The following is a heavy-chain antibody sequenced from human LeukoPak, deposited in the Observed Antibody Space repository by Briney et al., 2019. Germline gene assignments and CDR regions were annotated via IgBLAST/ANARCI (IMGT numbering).Heavy chain of an antibody. CDR3: ARADYGGPRYYMDV. J-gene: IGHJ6*03. D-gene: IGHD4-23*01. V-gene: IGHV1-69*05. Sequence: ASVKVSCKASGGTFSSYAIRWVRQAPGQGLEWMGGIIPIFGTANYAQKFQGRVTITTDESTSTAYMELSSLRSEDTAVYYCARADYGGPRYYMDVWGKGTTVTVSS. CDR2: IIPIFGTA. CDR1: GGTFSSYA.